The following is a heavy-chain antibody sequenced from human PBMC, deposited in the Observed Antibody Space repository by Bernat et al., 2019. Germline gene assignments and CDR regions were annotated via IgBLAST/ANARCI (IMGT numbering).Heavy chain of an antibody. Sequence: VQLVESGGGVVQPGRSLRLSCAASGFTFSSYAMHWVRQAPGKGLEWVSAIGGSSINTYYADSVKGRFAISRDKSRNTLYLQMNSLRAEDMAIYYCTKDSEHGGVPSYYFDYWGQGTLVTVSS. CDR2: IGGSSINT. D-gene: IGHD4-23*01. V-gene: IGHV3-23*04. J-gene: IGHJ4*02. CDR3: TKDSEHGGVPSYYFDY. CDR1: GFTFSSYA.